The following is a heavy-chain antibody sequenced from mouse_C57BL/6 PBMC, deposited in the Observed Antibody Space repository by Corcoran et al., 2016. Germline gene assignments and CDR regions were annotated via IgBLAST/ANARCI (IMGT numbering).Heavy chain of an antibody. J-gene: IGHJ4*01. CDR2: INTYSGVP. CDR1: GYTFTTYG. Sequence: QIQLVQSGPELKKPGETVKISCKASGYTFTTYGIHWVKQAPGKGLKWMGWINTYSGVPTYADDFKGRFAFSLETSASTAYLQINNLKNEDTATYFCARVYDGYYRAMDYWGQGTSVTVSS. CDR3: ARVYDGYYRAMDY. V-gene: IGHV9-3*01. D-gene: IGHD2-3*01.